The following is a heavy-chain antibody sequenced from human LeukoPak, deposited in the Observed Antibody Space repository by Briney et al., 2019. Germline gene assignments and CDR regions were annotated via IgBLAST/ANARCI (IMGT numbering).Heavy chain of an antibody. CDR2: ISGSGGST. CDR3: AKGEQPWLYYFDY. CDR1: GFTFSSYA. D-gene: IGHD5-18*01. V-gene: IGHV3-23*01. J-gene: IGHJ4*02. Sequence: GGSLRLSCAASGFTFSSYAMSWVRQAPGKGLEWVSAISGSGGSTYYADSVKGRFTISRDNSKNTPYLQMNSLRAEDTAVYYCAKGEQPWLYYFDYWGQGTLVTVSS.